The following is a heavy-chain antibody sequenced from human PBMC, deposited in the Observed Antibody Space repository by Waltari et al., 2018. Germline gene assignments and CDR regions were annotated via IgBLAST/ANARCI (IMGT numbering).Heavy chain of an antibody. CDR3: ASGLTRGVVPAGGWFDP. CDR1: GGSISSGGYY. D-gene: IGHD2-2*01. Sequence: QVQLQESGPGLVKPSQTLSLTCTVSGGSISSGGYYWSWIRQHPGKGLEWIGYIYYSGSTYYNPSLKCRVTISVDTSKNQFSLKLSSVTAADTAVYYCASGLTRGVVPAGGWFDPWGQGTLVTVSS. CDR2: IYYSGST. J-gene: IGHJ5*02. V-gene: IGHV4-31*03.